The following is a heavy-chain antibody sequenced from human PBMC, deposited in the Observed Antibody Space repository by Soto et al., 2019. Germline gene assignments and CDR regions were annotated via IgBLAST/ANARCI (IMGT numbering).Heavy chain of an antibody. CDR3: ARDGRRALAAVWVHYYYGMDV. Sequence: QVQLVQSGAEVKKPGASVKVSCKASGYTFTSYGISWVRQAPGQGLEWMGWISAYNGNTNYAQKLQGRVTMTTDTSTSTAYMELRSLRSDDTAVYYCARDGRRALAAVWVHYYYGMDVWGQGTTVTVSS. CDR2: ISAYNGNT. CDR1: GYTFTSYG. V-gene: IGHV1-18*01. D-gene: IGHD6-13*01. J-gene: IGHJ6*02.